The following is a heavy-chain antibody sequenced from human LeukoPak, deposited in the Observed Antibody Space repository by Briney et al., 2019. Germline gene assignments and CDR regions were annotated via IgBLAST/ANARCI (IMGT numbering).Heavy chain of an antibody. CDR2: ISYDGSNK. Sequence: GGSLRLSCAASGFTFSSYGMHWVRQAPGKGLEWVAVISYDGSNKYYADSVKGRFTISRDNSKNTLYLQMNSLRAEDTAVYYCARDRTGTTYLDYWGQGTLVTVSS. CDR3: ARDRTGTTYLDY. J-gene: IGHJ4*02. CDR1: GFTFSSYG. D-gene: IGHD1-1*01. V-gene: IGHV3-30*03.